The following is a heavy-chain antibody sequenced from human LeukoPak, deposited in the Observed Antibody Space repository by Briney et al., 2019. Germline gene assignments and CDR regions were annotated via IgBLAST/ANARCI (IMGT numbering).Heavy chain of an antibody. CDR2: ISSAGGT. CDR1: RFNVCNNY. J-gene: IGHJ5*02. D-gene: IGHD2-21*01. CDR3: VRNSGDLGA. V-gene: IGHV3-53*01. Sequence: GGSRRLSSAAPRFNVCNNYRSSIRRAAEKGLEWVALISSAGGTYYADCVKGRFTICRDNSKNTLHLQMNSLRAEDTVVYYCVRNSGDLGAWGQGTLVTVSS.